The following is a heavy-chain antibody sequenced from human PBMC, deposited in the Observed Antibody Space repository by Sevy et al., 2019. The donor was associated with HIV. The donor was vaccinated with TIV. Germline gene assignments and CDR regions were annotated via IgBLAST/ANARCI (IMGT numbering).Heavy chain of an antibody. CDR2: IDHSGDT. J-gene: IGHJ5*02. CDR3: ARGFTSKWFWFDP. V-gene: IGHV4-38-2*01. D-gene: IGHD2-2*01. CDR1: GYSIRSGYY. Sequence: SETLSLTCAVSGYSIRSGYYWGWIRQPPGKGLEWIANIDHSGDTYHNPTLKSRVIISVDTSKNQLSLNLTSVTAADTATYYCARGFTSKWFWFDPWGQGTLVTVSS.